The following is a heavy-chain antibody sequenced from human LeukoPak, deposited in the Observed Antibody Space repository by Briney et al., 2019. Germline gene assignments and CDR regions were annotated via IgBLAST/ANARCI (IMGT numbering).Heavy chain of an antibody. J-gene: IGHJ5*02. CDR1: GVSISSGGYY. D-gene: IGHD6-6*01. CDR3: ARSDIAARLGWFDP. V-gene: IGHV4-31*03. Sequence: SETLSLTCTVSGVSISSGGYYWSWIRQHPGKGLEWIGYIYYSGSTYYNPSLKSRVTISVDTSKNQFSLKLSSVTAADTAVYYCARSDIAARLGWFDPWGQGTLVTVSS. CDR2: IYYSGST.